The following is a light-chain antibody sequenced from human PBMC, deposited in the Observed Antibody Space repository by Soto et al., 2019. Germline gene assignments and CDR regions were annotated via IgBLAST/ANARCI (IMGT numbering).Light chain of an antibody. CDR1: SSDVGNHNL. CDR2: DGS. J-gene: IGLJ2*01. V-gene: IGLV2-23*03. Sequence: QSALTQPASVSGSHGQSITISCSGTSSDVGNHNLVSWYQQHAGKAPKLIIYDGSKRPSGVSTRFSGSRSDNTASLTITGLQAEDETDYYCCSYATDNTFVVFGGGTKVTVL. CDR3: CSYATDNTFVV.